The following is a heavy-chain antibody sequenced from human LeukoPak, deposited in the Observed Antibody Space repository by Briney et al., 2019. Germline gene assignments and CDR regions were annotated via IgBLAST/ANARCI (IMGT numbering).Heavy chain of an antibody. V-gene: IGHV3-49*03. J-gene: IGHJ4*02. CDR2: IRSKAYGGTT. CDR1: GFTFGDYA. Sequence: GRSLRLSCTASGFTFGDYAMSWFRQAPGKGLEWVGFIRSKAYGGTTEYAASVKGRFTISRDDSKSIAYLQMNSLKTEDTAVYYCTRDRPDYYDSSGYFDYWGQGTLVTVSS. CDR3: TRDRPDYYDSSGYFDY. D-gene: IGHD3-22*01.